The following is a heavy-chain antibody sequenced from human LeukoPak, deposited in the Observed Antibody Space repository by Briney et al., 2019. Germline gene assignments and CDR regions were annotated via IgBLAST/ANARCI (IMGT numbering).Heavy chain of an antibody. CDR3: AKDRTGLWFGELSFPPPYWFDP. D-gene: IGHD3-10*01. Sequence: ASVKVSCKASGYTFTSYDINWVRQATGQGLEWMGWMNPNSGNTGYAQKFQGRVTMTRNTSISTAYMELSSLRSEDTAVYYCAKDRTGLWFGELSFPPPYWFDPWGQGTLVTVSS. CDR1: GYTFTSYD. CDR2: MNPNSGNT. J-gene: IGHJ5*02. V-gene: IGHV1-8*01.